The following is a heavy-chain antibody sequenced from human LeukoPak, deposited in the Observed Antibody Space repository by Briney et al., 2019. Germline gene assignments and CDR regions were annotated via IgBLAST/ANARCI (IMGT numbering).Heavy chain of an antibody. J-gene: IGHJ4*02. Sequence: SETLSLTCTVSGASISGYYWTWIRQPAGKGLEWIGCIYTSGSTKYNPSLNSRVAMTVDTSKNQFPLKLSSVAAAETVLYYCTRLSAGSSRSRGFDYWGQGTLVTVAS. CDR3: TRLSAGSSRSRGFDY. CDR2: IYTSGST. CDR1: GASISGYY. V-gene: IGHV4-4*07. D-gene: IGHD2-2*01.